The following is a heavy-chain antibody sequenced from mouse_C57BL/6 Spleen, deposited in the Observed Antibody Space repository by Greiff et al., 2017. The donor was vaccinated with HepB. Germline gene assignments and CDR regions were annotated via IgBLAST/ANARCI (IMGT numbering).Heavy chain of an antibody. J-gene: IGHJ2*01. CDR3: ARYYGNLYYFDY. CDR1: GYTFTSYW. CDR2: IHPNSGST. V-gene: IGHV1-64*01. D-gene: IGHD2-1*01. Sequence: QVQLQQPGAELVKPGASVKLSCKASGYTFTSYWMHWVKQRPGQGLEWIGMIHPNSGSTNYNEKFKSKATLTVDKSSSTAYMQLSSLTSEDSAVYYCARYYGNLYYFDYWGQGTTLTVSS.